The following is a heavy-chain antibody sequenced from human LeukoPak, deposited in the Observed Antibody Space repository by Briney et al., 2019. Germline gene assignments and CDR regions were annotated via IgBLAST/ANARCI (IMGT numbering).Heavy chain of an antibody. CDR3: ARVGGSYSGDY. V-gene: IGHV3-11*05. J-gene: IGHJ4*02. D-gene: IGHD1-26*01. CDR2: ISSSSSYT. Sequence: GGSLRLSCAASGFTFSDYYMSWIRQAPGKGLEWVSYISSSSSYTNYADSVKGRFTISRDNAKNPLYLQMNSLRAEDTAVYYGARVGGSYSGDYWGQGTLVTVSS. CDR1: GFTFSDYY.